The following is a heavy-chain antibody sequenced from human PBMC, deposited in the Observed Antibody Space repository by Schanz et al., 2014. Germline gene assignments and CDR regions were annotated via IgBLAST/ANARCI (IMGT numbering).Heavy chain of an antibody. Sequence: EVHLLESGGGLVPPGGSLRLSCAASGFTFSSYAMCWVRQAPGKGLEWVSAISGGGGTTYYTDSVKGRFTISRDNSKTTVYLQMNSLRAEDTAVYYCAKDAENTAMITDYFDYWGQGTLVTVSS. V-gene: IGHV3-23*01. CDR3: AKDAENTAMITDYFDY. CDR2: ISGGGGTT. CDR1: GFTFSSYA. D-gene: IGHD5-18*01. J-gene: IGHJ4*02.